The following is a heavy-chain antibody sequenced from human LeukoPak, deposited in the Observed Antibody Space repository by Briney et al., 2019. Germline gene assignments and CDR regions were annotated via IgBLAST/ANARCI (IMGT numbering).Heavy chain of an antibody. D-gene: IGHD4-17*01. Sequence: SETLSLTCTVSGGSISSSSYYWGWLRQPPGTGLEWIGSIYYSGSTYYNPSLKSRVTISVDTSKNQFSLKLSSVTAADTAVYYCARHSDYGDYGYMDVWGKGTTVTVSS. V-gene: IGHV4-39*01. CDR2: IYYSGST. CDR1: GGSISSSSYY. CDR3: ARHSDYGDYGYMDV. J-gene: IGHJ6*03.